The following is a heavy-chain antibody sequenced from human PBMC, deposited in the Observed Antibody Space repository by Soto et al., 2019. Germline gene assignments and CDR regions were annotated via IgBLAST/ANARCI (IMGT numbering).Heavy chain of an antibody. CDR2: ISGTGTIA. J-gene: IGHJ6*02. V-gene: IGHV3-23*01. Sequence: GGSLRLSCEASGFTFSSYAMSWVRQAPGKGLEWVSLISGTGTIANYADSVKGRFTISRDNSKNTLYLQMKSLRAEDTAVYYCVKDPRYHYDSSSDPSAVWGQGTPVTVS. D-gene: IGHD3-10*01. CDR1: GFTFSSYA. CDR3: VKDPRYHYDSSSDPSAV.